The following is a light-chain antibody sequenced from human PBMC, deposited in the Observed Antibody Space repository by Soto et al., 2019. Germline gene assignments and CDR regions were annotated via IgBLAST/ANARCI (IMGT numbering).Light chain of an antibody. V-gene: IGKV3-11*01. CDR2: DAS. CDR1: QTINSY. Sequence: IVLIQSHAPLSLSPGERATLSCRATQTINSYFAWYQQKPGQAPRLLIYDASNRATVIPARFRGRGSGTDFTLTISILESEDAAVYYWQQRRDWYTFGQGTKLEIK. J-gene: IGKJ2*01. CDR3: QQRRDWYT.